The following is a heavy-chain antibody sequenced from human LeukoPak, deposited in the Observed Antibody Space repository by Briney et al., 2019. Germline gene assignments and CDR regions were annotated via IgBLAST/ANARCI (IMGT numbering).Heavy chain of an antibody. J-gene: IGHJ4*02. Sequence: GRSLRLSCAASGFTFSSYGMHWVRQAPGKGLEWVAFIRYDGSNKYYADSVKGRFTISRDNSKNTLYLQMNSLRAEDTAVYYCATRDYGGIPPAFDYWGQGTLVTVSS. D-gene: IGHD4-23*01. CDR1: GFTFSSYG. V-gene: IGHV3-30*02. CDR2: IRYDGSNK. CDR3: ATRDYGGIPPAFDY.